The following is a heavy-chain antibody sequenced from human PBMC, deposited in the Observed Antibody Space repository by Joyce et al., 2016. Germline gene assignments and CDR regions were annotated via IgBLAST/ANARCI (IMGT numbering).Heavy chain of an antibody. CDR2: IATSGHG. CDR1: GFSVSNTY. J-gene: IGHJ4*02. D-gene: IGHD2-21*02. Sequence: QVMESGGGLMQPGGSLRLVCAASGFSVSNTYMGWVRQAPGEWLGWVSMIATSGHGSHIDSVRGRFTVSRDISTNTIFLQMNNLRVEDTTVYYWVGSAGLAPNAFDTWGQGTQVSVSS. V-gene: IGHV3-53*01. CDR3: VGSAGLAPNAFDT.